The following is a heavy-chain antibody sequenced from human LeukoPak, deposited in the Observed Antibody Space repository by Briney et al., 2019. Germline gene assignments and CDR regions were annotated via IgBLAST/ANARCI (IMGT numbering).Heavy chain of an antibody. CDR3: ARDQEGFDY. V-gene: IGHV1-46*01. Sequence: GASVKVSCKASGYTFTSNYIHWVRRAPGQGLEWMGMIYPRDGSTSYAQKFQGRVTVTRDMSTSTVHMELSGLRSEDTAVYYCARDQEGFDYWGQGTLVTVSS. CDR2: IYPRDGST. CDR1: GYTFTSNY. J-gene: IGHJ4*02.